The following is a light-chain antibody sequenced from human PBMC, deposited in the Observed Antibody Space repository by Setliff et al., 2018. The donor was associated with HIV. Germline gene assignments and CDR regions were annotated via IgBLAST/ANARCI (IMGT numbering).Light chain of an antibody. V-gene: IGLV2-14*01. Sequence: QSALAQPASVSGSPGQSITISCTGTSSDVSAYKYVSWYQQHPGKAPKLMIYEVTNRPSGVSNRFSGSKSGNTASLTISGLQAEDEADYYCTSYTSGSTPYVFGSGTKVTVL. CDR3: TSYTSGSTPYV. CDR2: EVT. CDR1: SSDVSAYKY. J-gene: IGLJ1*01.